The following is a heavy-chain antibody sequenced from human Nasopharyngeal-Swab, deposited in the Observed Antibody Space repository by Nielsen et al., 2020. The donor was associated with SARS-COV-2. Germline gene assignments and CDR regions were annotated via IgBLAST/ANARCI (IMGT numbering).Heavy chain of an antibody. D-gene: IGHD5-12*01. Sequence: GGSLRLSCKGSGYSFTSYWIAWVRQMPGHGLAWMGIIYPRDSDNRYSPSFQCQVTISADKSISTAYLQWSSLKASDTAMYYCVRPEGVATSFKYYFQYGMDVWGQGTMVTVPS. CDR2: IYPRDSDN. CDR1: GYSFTSYW. CDR3: VRPEGVATSFKYYFQYGMDV. V-gene: IGHV5-51*01. J-gene: IGHJ6*02.